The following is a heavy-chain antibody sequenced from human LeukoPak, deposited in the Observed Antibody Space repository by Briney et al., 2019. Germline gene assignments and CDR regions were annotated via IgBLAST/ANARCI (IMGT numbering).Heavy chain of an antibody. CDR1: GFTFSSYS. CDR3: ARAPATNEWRCMDY. J-gene: IGHJ4*02. CDR2: ISSSSSYI. D-gene: IGHD2-8*02. Sequence: GGSLRLSCAASGFTFSSYSMNWVRQAPGKGLEWVSSISSSSSYIYYADSVKGRFTISRDNAKNSLYLQMNSLRAEDTAVYYCARAPATNEWRCMDYWGQGTLVTVSS. V-gene: IGHV3-21*01.